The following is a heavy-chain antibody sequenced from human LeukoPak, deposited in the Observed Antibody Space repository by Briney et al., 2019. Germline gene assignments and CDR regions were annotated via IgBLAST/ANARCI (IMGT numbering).Heavy chain of an antibody. J-gene: IGHJ4*02. D-gene: IGHD3-22*01. Sequence: PGGSLRLSCAASGFTFSSYAMHWVRQAPGKGLEWVAVISYDGSNKYYADSVKGRFTISRDNSKNTLYLQMNSLRAEDTAVYYCARDESTMIVVVTSPPLDYWGQGTLVTVSS. CDR3: ARDESTMIVVVTSPPLDY. V-gene: IGHV3-30-3*01. CDR2: ISYDGSNK. CDR1: GFTFSSYA.